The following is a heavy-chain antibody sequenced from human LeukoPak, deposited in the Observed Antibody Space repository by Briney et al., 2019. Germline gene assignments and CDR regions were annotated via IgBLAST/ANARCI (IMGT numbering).Heavy chain of an antibody. CDR2: IGPTGTDR. Sequence: GGSLRLSCAASGFTFSSCGFNWVRQAPGKGLEWVSSIGPTGTDRYYADSVRGRFTISRDNAKNSMYLQMNSLRAEDTAVYYCARMQYSGSYHRATPFDYWGQGTLVTVSS. V-gene: IGHV3-21*01. CDR1: GFTFSSCG. CDR3: ARMQYSGSYHRATPFDY. J-gene: IGHJ4*02. D-gene: IGHD3-10*01.